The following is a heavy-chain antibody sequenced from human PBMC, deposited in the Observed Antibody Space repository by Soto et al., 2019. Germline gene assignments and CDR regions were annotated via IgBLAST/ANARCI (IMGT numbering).Heavy chain of an antibody. D-gene: IGHD3-22*01. Sequence: SETLSLTCRVSGVSLTSRYWTWIRQSPGKGLEWIGYIYYSGSTNYSPSLKSRLTMSIDMPSNQFSLNLSSVTAADTAIYYCARLRDRSGTASIYNGMDVWGPGTMVTVSS. CDR1: GVSLTSRY. J-gene: IGHJ6*02. CDR3: ARLRDRSGTASIYNGMDV. V-gene: IGHV4-59*11. CDR2: IYYSGST.